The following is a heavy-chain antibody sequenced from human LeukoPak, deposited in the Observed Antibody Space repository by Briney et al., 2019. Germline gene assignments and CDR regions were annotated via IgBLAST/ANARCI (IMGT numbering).Heavy chain of an antibody. Sequence: PSETLSLTCAVYGGSFSGYYWSWIRQPPGKGQEWIGEINHSGSTNYNPSLKSRVTISVDTSKNQFSLKLSSVTAADTAVYYCARGYYGSGSLNWGQGTLVTVSS. D-gene: IGHD3-10*01. V-gene: IGHV4-34*01. J-gene: IGHJ4*02. CDR2: INHSGST. CDR3: ARGYYGSGSLN. CDR1: GGSFSGYY.